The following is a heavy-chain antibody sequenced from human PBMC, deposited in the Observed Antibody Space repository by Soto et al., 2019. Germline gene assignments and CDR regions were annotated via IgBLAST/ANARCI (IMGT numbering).Heavy chain of an antibody. CDR3: AHRGGATVGLYYFDY. CDR1: GFSLSTTGVG. D-gene: IGHD3-16*01. CDR2: IYWHDDK. Sequence: GPTLGNPTQTLTLTCTFSGFSLSTTGVGVSWIRQPPGNALEWLALIYWHDDKRYSPSLKSRLTITKDTSKNQVVLTMTNVDPVDTATYYCAHRGGATVGLYYFDYWGQGALVTVSP. V-gene: IGHV2-5*01. J-gene: IGHJ4*01.